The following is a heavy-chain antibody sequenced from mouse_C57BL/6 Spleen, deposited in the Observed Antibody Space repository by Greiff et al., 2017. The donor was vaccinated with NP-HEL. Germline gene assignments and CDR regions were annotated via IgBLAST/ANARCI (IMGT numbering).Heavy chain of an antibody. CDR3: ANYYYGSLYAMDY. CDR1: GYAFSSYW. Sequence: VKLVESGAELVKPGASVKISCKASGYAFSSYWMNWVKQRPGKGLEWIGQIYPGDGDTNYNGKFKGKATLTADKSSSTAYMQLSSLTSEDSAVYFCANYYYGSLYAMDYWGQGTSVTVSS. CDR2: IYPGDGDT. J-gene: IGHJ4*01. D-gene: IGHD1-1*01. V-gene: IGHV1-80*01.